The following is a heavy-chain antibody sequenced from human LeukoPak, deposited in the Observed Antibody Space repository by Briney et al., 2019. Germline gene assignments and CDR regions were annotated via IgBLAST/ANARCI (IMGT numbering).Heavy chain of an antibody. J-gene: IGHJ6*02. D-gene: IGHD2-15*01. CDR2: ISWNSGSI. Sequence: PGGSLRLSCAASGFTFDDYAMHWVRQAPGKGLEWVSGISWNSGSIGYADSVKGRFTISRDNAKNSLYLQMNSLRAEDTALYYCAKDKAVAATPPSYGMDVWGQGTTVTVSS. CDR3: AKDKAVAATPPSYGMDV. CDR1: GFTFDDYA. V-gene: IGHV3-9*01.